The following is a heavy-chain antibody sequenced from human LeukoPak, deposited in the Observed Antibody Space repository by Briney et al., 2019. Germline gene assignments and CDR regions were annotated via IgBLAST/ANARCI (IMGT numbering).Heavy chain of an antibody. CDR2: IIPIFGTA. Sequence: GASVKVSCKASGYTFTGYYMHWVRQAPGQGLEWMGGIIPIFGTANYAQKFQGRVTITADESTSTAYMELSSLRSEDTAVYYCARCVVVVPAAILDYYYYMDVWGKGTTVTVSS. J-gene: IGHJ6*03. CDR1: GYTFTGYY. V-gene: IGHV1-69*13. CDR3: ARCVVVVPAAILDYYYYMDV. D-gene: IGHD2-2*02.